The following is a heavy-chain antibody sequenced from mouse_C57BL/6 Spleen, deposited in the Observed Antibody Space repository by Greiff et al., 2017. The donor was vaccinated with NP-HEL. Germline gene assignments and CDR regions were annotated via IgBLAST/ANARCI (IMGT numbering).Heavy chain of an antibody. Sequence: QVQLQQSGAELVKPGASVKMSCKASGYTFTSYWITWVKQRPGQGLEWIGDIYPGSGSTNYNEKFKSKATLPVDTSSSTAYMQLSSLTSEDSAVYYCEREIDYILADWGKGTLVTVST. J-gene: IGHJ3*01. CDR2: IYPGSGST. D-gene: IGHD2-13*01. CDR3: EREIDYILAD. CDR1: GYTFTSYW. V-gene: IGHV1-55*01.